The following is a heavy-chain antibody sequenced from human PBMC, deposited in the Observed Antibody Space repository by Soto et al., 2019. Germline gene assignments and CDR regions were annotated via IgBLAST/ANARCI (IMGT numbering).Heavy chain of an antibody. CDR1: GFTFDSYS. CDR2: ISSSSSTI. CDR3: ARDPSLAVALQTRFDY. V-gene: IGHV3-48*02. Sequence: EVQLVESGGGLVQPGGSLRLSCAASGFTFDSYSMNWVRQAPGKGLEWVSYISSSSSTIYYTDSVKGRFTISRDNAKHSQYLQMNSLRDEDTAVYYCARDPSLAVALQTRFDYWGQGTLVTASS. J-gene: IGHJ4*01. D-gene: IGHD6-19*01.